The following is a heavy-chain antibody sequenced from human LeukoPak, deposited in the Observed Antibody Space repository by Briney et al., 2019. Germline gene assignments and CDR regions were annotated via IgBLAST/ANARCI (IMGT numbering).Heavy chain of an antibody. CDR1: GYTFTSYG. CDR2: ISAYNGNT. CDR3: ARALSPSYGDSDAFDI. V-gene: IGHV1-18*01. J-gene: IGHJ3*02. D-gene: IGHD4-17*01. Sequence: ASVKVSCKASGYTFTSYGISWVRQAPGQGLEWMGWISAYNGNTNYAQKLQGRVTMTTDTSTSTAYMELRSLRSDDTAVYYCARALSPSYGDSDAFDIWGQGTMVTVSS.